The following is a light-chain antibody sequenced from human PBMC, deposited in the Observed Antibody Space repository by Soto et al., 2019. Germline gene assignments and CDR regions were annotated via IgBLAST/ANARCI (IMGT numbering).Light chain of an antibody. V-gene: IGKV4-1*01. CDR3: QQYYSTPFT. J-gene: IGKJ3*01. CDR2: WAS. CDR1: QSILYSSNNKKY. Sequence: DIVMTQSPDSLAVSLGERATINCRSSQSILYSSNNKKYLTWYQQKPGQPPKLLIYWASTRESGVPDRFSGSESGRDFTLTISSLQAEDVAVYYCQQYYSTPFTFGPGTKVDIK.